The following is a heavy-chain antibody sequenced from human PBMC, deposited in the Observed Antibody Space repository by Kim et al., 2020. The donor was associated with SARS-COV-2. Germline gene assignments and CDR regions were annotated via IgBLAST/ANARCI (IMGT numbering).Heavy chain of an antibody. Sequence: TIYYAAPGKGRFTISRDNAKNSLYLQMNSLRAEDTAVYYCAREFGDSSTYWGQGTLVTVSS. CDR2: TI. J-gene: IGHJ4*02. V-gene: IGHV3-48*03. D-gene: IGHD3-22*01. CDR3: AREFGDSSTY.